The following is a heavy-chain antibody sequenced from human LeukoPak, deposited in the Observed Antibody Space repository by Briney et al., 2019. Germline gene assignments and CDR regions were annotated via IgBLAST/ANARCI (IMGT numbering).Heavy chain of an antibody. CDR1: GGSISSDDYF. J-gene: IGHJ4*02. CDR2: IYHSGNS. V-gene: IGHV4-31*03. D-gene: IGHD2-15*01. Sequence: PSETLSLTCTVSGGSISSDDYFWTWIRQHPGKGLEWIGYIYHSGNSYYNPSLKSRGTISVDTSKNQFSLKLGSVTAADTAVYYCARVAAATGGGSFFDYWGQGTLVTVSS. CDR3: ARVAAATGGGSFFDY.